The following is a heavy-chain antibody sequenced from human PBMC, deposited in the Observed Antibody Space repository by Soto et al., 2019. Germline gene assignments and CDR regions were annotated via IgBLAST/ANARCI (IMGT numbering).Heavy chain of an antibody. Sequence: KQSQTLSLTCAISGDSVSSNSAAWNWIRQSPSRGLEWLGRTYYRSKWYNDYAVSVKSRITINPDTSKNQFSLQLNSVTPEDTAVYYCARDIRVYCSSTSCYGLNWFDPWGQGTLVTVSS. J-gene: IGHJ5*02. D-gene: IGHD2-2*01. CDR2: TYYRSKWYN. V-gene: IGHV6-1*01. CDR3: ARDIRVYCSSTSCYGLNWFDP. CDR1: GDSVSSNSAA.